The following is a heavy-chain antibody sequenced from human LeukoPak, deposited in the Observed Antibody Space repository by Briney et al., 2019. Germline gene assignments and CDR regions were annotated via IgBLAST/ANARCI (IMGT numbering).Heavy chain of an antibody. D-gene: IGHD1-7*01. CDR3: ARGQTGTPPYLDY. V-gene: IGHV4-30-2*01. Sequence: SETLSLTCAVSGDSVSSGGSSWSWIRQPPGKGLEWIGYIYHSGSTYYNPSLKSRVTISVDTSKNQFSLKLSSVTAADTAVYYCARGQTGTPPYLDYWGQGTLVTVSS. CDR2: IYHSGST. J-gene: IGHJ4*02. CDR1: GDSVSSGGSS.